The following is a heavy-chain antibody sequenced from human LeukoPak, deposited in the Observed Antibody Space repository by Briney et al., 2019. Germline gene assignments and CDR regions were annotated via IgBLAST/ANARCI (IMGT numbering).Heavy chain of an antibody. Sequence: PSQTLSLTCTVSGGSISSGGYYWSWIRQPPGKGLEWIGYIYHSGSTYYNPSLKSRVTISVDRSKNQFSLKLSSVTAADTAVYYCARHSEQWPTGFDYWGQGTLVTVSS. CDR2: IYHSGST. V-gene: IGHV4-30-2*01. D-gene: IGHD6-19*01. CDR3: ARHSEQWPTGFDY. CDR1: GGSISSGGYY. J-gene: IGHJ4*02.